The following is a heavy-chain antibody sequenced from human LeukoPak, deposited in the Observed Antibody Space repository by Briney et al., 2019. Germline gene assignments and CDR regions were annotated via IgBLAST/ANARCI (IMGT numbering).Heavy chain of an antibody. CDR3: ARLRPSGSWYEYYHYGIDV. Sequence: PSETLSLTCTVSGGSISSYYWSWIRQPPGKGLEWIGYIYYSGGTNYNPSLKSRVTISVDTSKNQFSLKLSSVTAADTAVYYCARLRPSGSWYEYYHYGIDVWGQGTTVTVSS. D-gene: IGHD6-13*01. J-gene: IGHJ6*02. CDR1: GGSISSYY. CDR2: IYYSGGT. V-gene: IGHV4-59*08.